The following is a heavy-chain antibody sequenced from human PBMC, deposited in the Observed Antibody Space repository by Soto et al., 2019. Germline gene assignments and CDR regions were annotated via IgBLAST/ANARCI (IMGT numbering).Heavy chain of an antibody. V-gene: IGHV3-23*01. CDR1: GFTFSSYA. CDR2: ISGSGGST. CDR3: AKDSGLRYFDWSGPGWDY. Sequence: GGSLRLSCAASGFTFSSYAMSWVRQAPGKGLEWVSAISGSGGSTYYADSVKGRFTISRDNSKNTLYLQMNSLRAEDTAVYYCAKDSGLRYFDWSGPGWDYWGQGTLVTVSS. D-gene: IGHD3-9*01. J-gene: IGHJ4*02.